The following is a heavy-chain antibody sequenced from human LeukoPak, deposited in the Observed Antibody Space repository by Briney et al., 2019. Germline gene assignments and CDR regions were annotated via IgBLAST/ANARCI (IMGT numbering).Heavy chain of an antibody. J-gene: IGHJ5*02. Sequence: PGGSLRLSCAASGFTFSSYWMSWVRQAPGKGLEWVANIKQDGSEKYYVDSVKGRFTISRDNAKNSLYLQMNSLRAEDTAVYYCARDKATSQGRTTVTTAQVPPRGQGTLVTVSS. CDR3: ARDKATSQGRTTVTTAQVPP. CDR1: GFTFSSYW. D-gene: IGHD4-17*01. CDR2: IKQDGSEK. V-gene: IGHV3-7*01.